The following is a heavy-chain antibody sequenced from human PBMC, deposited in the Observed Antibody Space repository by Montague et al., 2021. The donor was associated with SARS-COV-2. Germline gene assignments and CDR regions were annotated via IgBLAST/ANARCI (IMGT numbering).Heavy chain of an antibody. Sequence: SETLPLTCTVSGGSISSSSYYWGWIRQPPGKGLEWIGSIYYSGSTYYNPSLKSRVTISVDTSKNQFPLKLSSVTAADTAVYYCAGSPPGIAAAGTVAAFDIWGQGTMVTVSS. CDR3: AGSPPGIAAAGTVAAFDI. CDR2: IYYSGST. J-gene: IGHJ3*02. CDR1: GGSISSSSYY. D-gene: IGHD6-13*01. V-gene: IGHV4-39*01.